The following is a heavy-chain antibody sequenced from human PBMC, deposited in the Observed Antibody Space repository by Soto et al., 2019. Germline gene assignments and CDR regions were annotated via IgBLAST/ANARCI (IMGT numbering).Heavy chain of an antibody. V-gene: IGHV4-39*01. CDR3: ARLYGGTRFDY. CDR2: IYYSGST. Sequence: QLQLQESGPGLVKPSETLSLTCTVSGGSISSSSYYWGWIRQPPGKGLEWIGSIYYSGSTYYNPSLKSRVTISVDTSTNQFSLKLSSVTAADTAVYYCARLYGGTRFDYWGQGTLVTVSS. D-gene: IGHD4-17*01. J-gene: IGHJ4*02. CDR1: GGSISSSSYY.